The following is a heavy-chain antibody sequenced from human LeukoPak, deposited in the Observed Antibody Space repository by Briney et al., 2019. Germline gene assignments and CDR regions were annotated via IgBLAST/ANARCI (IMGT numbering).Heavy chain of an antibody. J-gene: IGHJ4*02. D-gene: IGHD2-8*01. V-gene: IGHV3-11*01. Sequence: GGSLRLSCAASGFTFSDYYMSWIRQAPGKGLEWVSYISSSGSTIYYADSVTGRFTISRDNAKNSLYLQMNSLRAEDTAVYYCAREYLMYYFDYWGQGTLVTVSS. CDR3: AREYLMYYFDY. CDR2: ISSSGSTI. CDR1: GFTFSDYY.